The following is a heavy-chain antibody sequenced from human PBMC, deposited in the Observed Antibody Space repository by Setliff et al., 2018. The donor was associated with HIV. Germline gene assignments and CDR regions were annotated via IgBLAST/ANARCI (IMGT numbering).Heavy chain of an antibody. Sequence: SVKVSCKASGGTFSSYAISWVRQAPGQGLEWMGGIIPILGIANYAQKFQGRVTITAGESTSTAYMELTSLTYEDTAVYYCAKEVGGSYALGSKVLDSWGQGTLVTVSS. V-gene: IGHV1-69*10. J-gene: IGHJ4*02. D-gene: IGHD3-16*01. CDR3: AKEVGGSYALGSKVLDS. CDR1: GGTFSSYA. CDR2: IIPILGIA.